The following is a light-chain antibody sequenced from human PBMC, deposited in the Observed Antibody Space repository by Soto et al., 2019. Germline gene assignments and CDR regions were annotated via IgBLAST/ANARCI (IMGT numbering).Light chain of an antibody. CDR1: QGISSY. V-gene: IGKV1-8*01. CDR2: AAS. J-gene: IGKJ3*01. CDR3: QQYYSYPLT. Sequence: AIRMTLSPSSLSASTGDRVTITCRASQGISSYLAWYQQKPGKAPKLLIYAASTLQSGVPSRFSGSGSGTDFTLTISCLQSEDFATYYCQQYYSYPLTFGPGTKVDIK.